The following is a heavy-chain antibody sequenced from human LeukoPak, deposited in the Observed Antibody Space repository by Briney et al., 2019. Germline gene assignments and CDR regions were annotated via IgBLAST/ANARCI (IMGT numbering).Heavy chain of an antibody. J-gene: IGHJ4*02. V-gene: IGHV4-34*01. Sequence: SETLSLTCAVYGGSFSGYYWSWIRQPPGKGLEWIGEINHSGSTNYNPSLKSRVTMSVDTSKNQFSLKLSSVTAADTAVYYCARDAMGGTFDYWGQGTLVTVSS. CDR2: INHSGST. CDR3: ARDAMGGTFDY. CDR1: GGSFSGYY. D-gene: IGHD2-2*01.